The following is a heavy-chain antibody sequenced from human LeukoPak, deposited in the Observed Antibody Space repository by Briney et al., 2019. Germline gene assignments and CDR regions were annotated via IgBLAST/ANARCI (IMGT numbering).Heavy chain of an antibody. D-gene: IGHD1-1*01. V-gene: IGHV4-34*01. J-gene: IGHJ4*02. CDR2: INQSGST. Sequence: SETLSLTCAVYGGSFSDYDWSWLRQPPGKGLEWIGEINQSGSTNCAPSLKSRVSMSIDTSKSQFSLNLRSVTAADTAVYYCARYVPVKTGTTRASFDYWGQGALVTVSS. CDR1: GGSFSDYD. CDR3: ARYVPVKTGTTRASFDY.